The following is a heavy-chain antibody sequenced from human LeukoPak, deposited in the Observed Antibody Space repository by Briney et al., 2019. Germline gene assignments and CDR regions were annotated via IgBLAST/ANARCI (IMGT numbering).Heavy chain of an antibody. Sequence: GGSLRLSCAASGLTFSSYGMHWVRQAPGKGLEWVAVISYDGSNKYYADSVKGRFTISRDNSKNTLYLQMNSLRAEDTAVYYCANLYGDSDYWGQGTLVTVSS. D-gene: IGHD4-17*01. CDR2: ISYDGSNK. J-gene: IGHJ4*02. CDR3: ANLYGDSDY. V-gene: IGHV3-30*18. CDR1: GLTFSSYG.